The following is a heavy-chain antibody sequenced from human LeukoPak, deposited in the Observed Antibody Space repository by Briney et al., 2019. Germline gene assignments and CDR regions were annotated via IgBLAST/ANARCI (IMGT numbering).Heavy chain of an antibody. CDR1: GFTFSAYA. CDR3: ARDETAAVVKKGDDY. D-gene: IGHD6-13*01. Sequence: PGRSLRLSCAASGFTFSAYAMHWVRQAPGKGLEWVSSISSSSSYIYYADSVKGRFTISRDNAKNSLYLQMNSLRAEDTAVYYCARDETAAVVKKGDDYWGQGTLVTVSS. V-gene: IGHV3-21*01. CDR2: ISSSSSYI. J-gene: IGHJ4*02.